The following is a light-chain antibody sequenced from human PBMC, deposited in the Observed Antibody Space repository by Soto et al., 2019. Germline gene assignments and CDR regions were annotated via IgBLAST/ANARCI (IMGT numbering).Light chain of an antibody. CDR2: GAS. J-gene: IGKJ4*01. CDR3: QQYNNWPPPLT. V-gene: IGKV3-15*01. CDR1: QSVSSN. Sequence: EIVMTQSPATLSVSPGERATLSCRASQSVSSNLAWYQQKPGQAPRLLIYGASTRATGIPARFSGSGSGTEFTLTISSLQSEDCAVYYCQQYNNWPPPLTFGGGTKVEI.